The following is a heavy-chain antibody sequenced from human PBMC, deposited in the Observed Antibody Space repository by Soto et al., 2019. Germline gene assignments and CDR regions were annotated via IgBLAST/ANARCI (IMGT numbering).Heavy chain of an antibody. D-gene: IGHD5-18*01. Sequence: PGGSLRLSCAASGVTLSYFAMSWVRQAPGKGLEWVSAISGSGGSSYYADSVQGRFTISRDNSKDTLFLQMNSLRAEDTAIYYCAKAGSGHLWPAHNPGYYYYGMDVWGQGTTVTVSS. J-gene: IGHJ6*02. V-gene: IGHV3-23*01. CDR1: GVTLSYFA. CDR2: ISGSGGSS. CDR3: AKAGSGHLWPAHNPGYYYYGMDV.